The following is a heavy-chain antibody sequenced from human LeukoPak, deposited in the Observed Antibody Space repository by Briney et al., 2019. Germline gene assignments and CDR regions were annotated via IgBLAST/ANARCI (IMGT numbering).Heavy chain of an antibody. CDR2: INPNSGGT. CDR1: GYTFTGYY. D-gene: IGHD3-16*02. J-gene: IGHJ4*02. CDR3: ARAPANYDYVWGSYREYYFDY. Sequence: GASVKVSCKASGYTFTGYYMHWVRQAPGQGLDWMGWINPNSGGTNYAQKFQGRVTMTRDTSISTAYMELSRLRSDDTAVYYCARAPANYDYVWGSYREYYFDYWGQGTLVTVSS. V-gene: IGHV1-2*02.